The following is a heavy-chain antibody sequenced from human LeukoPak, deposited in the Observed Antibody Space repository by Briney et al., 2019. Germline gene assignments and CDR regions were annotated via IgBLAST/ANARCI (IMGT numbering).Heavy chain of an antibody. J-gene: IGHJ4*02. V-gene: IGHV4-4*09. CDR3: VRPGQSNWWVYFNY. CDR2: IHTSGST. D-gene: IGHD2-15*01. Sequence: PSETLSLTCTVSGGSNSSYYWTWIRQPPGKGLEWIGYIHTSGSTNYKPSLKSRVTMSVDMSKNQFSLRLTSVTAADTAVYYCVRPGQSNWWVYFNYWGQGTVVTVSS. CDR1: GGSNSSYY.